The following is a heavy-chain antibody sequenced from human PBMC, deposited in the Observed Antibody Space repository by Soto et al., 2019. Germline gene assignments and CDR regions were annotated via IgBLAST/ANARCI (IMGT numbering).Heavy chain of an antibody. D-gene: IGHD2-15*01. CDR2: MNPNTGNT. CDR3: ARGPHSGRRLCDP. CDR1: GYPFSIFD. J-gene: IGHJ5*02. Sequence: QVQMVQSGAAVKKPGASVKVSCKASGYPFSIFDINWVRQATGQGLEWMGWMNPNTGNTGYAQNFQGRVTMTRNTSISTAYMELNSLRSEDTAVYYCARGPHSGRRLCDPWGQGTLVTVSS. V-gene: IGHV1-8*01.